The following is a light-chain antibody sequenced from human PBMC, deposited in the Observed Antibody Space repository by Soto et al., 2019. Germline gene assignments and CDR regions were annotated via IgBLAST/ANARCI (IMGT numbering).Light chain of an antibody. V-gene: IGLV1-51*01. CDR3: GTWESSLSGWV. CDR1: TSNLGNKY. J-gene: IGLJ3*02. CDR2: DNN. Sequence: QSVLTQPPSVSAAPGQKVTISCSGSTSNLGNKYVSWYQHLPGTAPKLLIYDNNRRPSGIPDRFSGSKSGTSATLGITGLQTGDEGDYYCGTWESSLSGWVFGGGTKVTVL.